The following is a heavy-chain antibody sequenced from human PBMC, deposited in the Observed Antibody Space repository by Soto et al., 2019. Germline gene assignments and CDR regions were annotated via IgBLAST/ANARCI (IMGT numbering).Heavy chain of an antibody. CDR3: ARGGRGYGMDV. CDR2: INDSGST. Sequence: QVQLQQWGAGLLKPSETLSLTCAVYVGPFSGYYGSWIRQPPGKGLEGIGEINDSGSTNHNPSLKSRVIISVDTSKNQFSLKLTSVTAADTAVYYCARGGRGYGMDVWGQGTTVTVSS. V-gene: IGHV4-34*01. J-gene: IGHJ6*02. CDR1: VGPFSGYY. D-gene: IGHD3-16*01.